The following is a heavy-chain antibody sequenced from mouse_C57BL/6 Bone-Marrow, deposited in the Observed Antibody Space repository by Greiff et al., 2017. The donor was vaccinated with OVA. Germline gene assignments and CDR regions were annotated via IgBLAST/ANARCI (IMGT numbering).Heavy chain of an antibody. CDR3: ARRGLRTLFAY. CDR2: ISSGGSYT. Sequence: EVKLQESGGDLVKPGGSLKLSCAASGFTFSSYGMSLVRQTPDKRLEWVATISSGGSYTYYPDSVKGRFTISRDNAKNTLYLQMSSLKSEDTAMYYCARRGLRTLFAYWGQGTLVTVSA. V-gene: IGHV5-6*02. D-gene: IGHD1-1*01. CDR1: GFTFSSYG. J-gene: IGHJ3*01.